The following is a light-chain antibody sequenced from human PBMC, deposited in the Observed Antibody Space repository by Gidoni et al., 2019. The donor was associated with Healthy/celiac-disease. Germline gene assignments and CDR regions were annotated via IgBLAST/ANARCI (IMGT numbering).Light chain of an antibody. V-gene: IGKV1-9*01. J-gene: IGKJ1*01. CDR2: AAS. Sequence: DIQLTQSPSFLSASVGARVTITCRASQGISSYLAWYQQKPGRAPKLLIYAASTLQSGVTSRSSGRGSGTEFTLTISSLQPEDVATYYCQQLNSYPWTFGQGTKVEIK. CDR3: QQLNSYPWT. CDR1: QGISSY.